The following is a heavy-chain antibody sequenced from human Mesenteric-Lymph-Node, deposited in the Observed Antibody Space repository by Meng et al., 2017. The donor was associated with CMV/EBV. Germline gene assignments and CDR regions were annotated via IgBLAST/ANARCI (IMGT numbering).Heavy chain of an antibody. J-gene: IGHJ4*02. V-gene: IGHV4-34*01. D-gene: IGHD4-23*01. CDR1: GGSFSGYY. Sequence: VPLPQWGAGLLKPSEPLSLTCAVYGGSFSGYYWSWIRQPLGKGLEWIGEINHSGSTNYNPSLKSRVTISVDTSKNQFSLKLSSVTAADTAVYYCARHQRWLKSEGGFNYWGQGTLVTVSS. CDR2: INHSGST. CDR3: ARHQRWLKSEGGFNY.